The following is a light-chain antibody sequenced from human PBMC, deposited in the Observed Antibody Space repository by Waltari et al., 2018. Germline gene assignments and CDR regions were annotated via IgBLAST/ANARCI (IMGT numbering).Light chain of an antibody. CDR3: QQYYSYPFT. J-gene: IGKJ3*01. CDR2: AAS. CDR1: QGISSY. V-gene: IGKV1-8*01. Sequence: AIRITQYPSSLSASTGDRVTITCRASQGISSYLAWYQQKPGKAPKLLIYAASTLQSGVPSRFSGSGSGTDFTLTISCLKSEDFATYYCQQYYSYPFTFGPGTKVDIK.